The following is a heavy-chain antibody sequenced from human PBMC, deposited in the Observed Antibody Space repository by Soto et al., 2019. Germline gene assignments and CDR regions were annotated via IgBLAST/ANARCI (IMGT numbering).Heavy chain of an antibody. CDR1: GYTLTELS. CDR3: ATDNVGANYFDY. CDR2: FDPEDGET. Sequence: SVKVSCKVSGYTLTELSMHWVRQAPGKGLEWMGGFDPEDGETIYAQKFQGRVTMTEDTSTDTAYMELSSLRSEDTAVYYCATDNVGANYFDYWGQGTLVTVSS. J-gene: IGHJ4*02. D-gene: IGHD1-26*01. V-gene: IGHV1-24*01.